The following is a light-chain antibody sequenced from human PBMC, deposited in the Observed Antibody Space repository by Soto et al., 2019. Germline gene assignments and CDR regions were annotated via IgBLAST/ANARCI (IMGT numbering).Light chain of an antibody. CDR2: GAS. J-gene: IGKJ4*01. V-gene: IGKV3-20*01. Sequence: EIVLTQSPGTLSLPPGARAPLSCRASQSVSSSYLAWYQQKPGQAPRLLIYGASSRATGIPDRFSGSGSGTDFTLTISRLEPEDFAVYYCQQYGSSPRTFGGGTKVDIK. CDR1: QSVSSSY. CDR3: QQYGSSPRT.